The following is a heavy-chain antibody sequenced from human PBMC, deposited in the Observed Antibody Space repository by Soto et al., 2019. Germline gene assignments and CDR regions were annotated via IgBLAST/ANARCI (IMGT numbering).Heavy chain of an antibody. V-gene: IGHV3-49*03. CDR1: GFTFGDYA. J-gene: IGHJ4*02. CDR2: IRSKAYGGTT. D-gene: IGHD3-3*01. Sequence: GGSLRLSCTASGFTFGDYAMSWFRQAPGRGLEWVGFIRSKAYGGTTEYAASVKGRFTISRDDSKSIAYLQMNSLKTEDTAVYYCTRVHYDFWSGYYTGFLGYFDYWGQGTLVTVSS. CDR3: TRVHYDFWSGYYTGFLGYFDY.